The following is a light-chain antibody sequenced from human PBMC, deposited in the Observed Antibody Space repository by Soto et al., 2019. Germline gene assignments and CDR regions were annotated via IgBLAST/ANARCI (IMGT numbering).Light chain of an antibody. CDR3: QQYNIYPII. CDR1: QGVATY. CDR2: TAS. Sequence: EIQMTQSPPSLSSSLGDRVTLTCRASQGVATYLAWYQQKPGKVPKLLIYTASTLQSGVPSRFSGSGSGTDFTLTISSLQPEDFAAYYCQQYNIYPIIFGGGTKV. J-gene: IGKJ4*01. V-gene: IGKV1-27*01.